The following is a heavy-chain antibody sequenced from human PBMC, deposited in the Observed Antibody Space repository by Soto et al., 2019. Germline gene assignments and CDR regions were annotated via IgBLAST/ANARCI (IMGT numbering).Heavy chain of an antibody. Sequence: SVKVSWKASGGTFSSYAISWVRQAPGQGLEWMGGIIPIFGTANYAQKFQGRVTITADESTSTAYMELSSLRSEDTAVYYCARDRVTIPNGMDVWGQGTTVTVSS. D-gene: IGHD5-18*01. V-gene: IGHV1-69*13. CDR2: IIPIFGTA. CDR1: GGTFSSYA. J-gene: IGHJ6*02. CDR3: ARDRVTIPNGMDV.